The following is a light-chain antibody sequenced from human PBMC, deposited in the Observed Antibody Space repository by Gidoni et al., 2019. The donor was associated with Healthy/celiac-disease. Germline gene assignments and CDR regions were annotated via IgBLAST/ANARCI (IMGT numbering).Light chain of an antibody. CDR3: KQVNSYPRT. Sequence: DIQLTQSPSFLSASVGDRVTLTCRASQGISRYLAWYQQKPGKAPKPLIYAASTLQSGVPSRFSGSGSGKEFTLTISSRQPEDLATYYCKQVNSYPRTFGQGTKVEIK. CDR2: AAS. J-gene: IGKJ1*01. V-gene: IGKV1-9*01. CDR1: QGISRY.